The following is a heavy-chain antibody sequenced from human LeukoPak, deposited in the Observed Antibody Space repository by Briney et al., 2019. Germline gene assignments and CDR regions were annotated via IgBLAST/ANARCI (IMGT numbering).Heavy chain of an antibody. J-gene: IGHJ3*02. D-gene: IGHD3-22*01. CDR3: ARGITMIEGAFDI. Sequence: ASVKVSCKVSGYTLTELSMHWVRQAPGKGLEWMGGFDPEDGETIYAQKFQGRVTMTEDTSTDTAYMELSRLRSDDMAVYYCARGITMIEGAFDIWGQGTMVTVSS. CDR1: GYTLTELS. CDR2: FDPEDGET. V-gene: IGHV1-24*01.